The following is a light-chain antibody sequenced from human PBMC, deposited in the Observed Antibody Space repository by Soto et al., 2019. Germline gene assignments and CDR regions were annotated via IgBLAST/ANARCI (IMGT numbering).Light chain of an antibody. V-gene: IGLV2-14*01. J-gene: IGLJ3*02. Sequence: QSALTQPASVSGSPGQSITISCTGTSSDVGAYNYVSWYQQHPGKAPKLIIYEVSNRPSGVSNRFSGSKSANTASLTISGLQAEDEADYYCNSYTSSSARVFGGGTKRPS. CDR1: SSDVGAYNY. CDR3: NSYTSSSARV. CDR2: EVS.